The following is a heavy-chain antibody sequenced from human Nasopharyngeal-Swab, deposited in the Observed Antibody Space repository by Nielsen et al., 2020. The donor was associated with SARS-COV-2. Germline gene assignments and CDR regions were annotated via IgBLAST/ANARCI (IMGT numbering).Heavy chain of an antibody. CDR2: ISYDGSNK. CDR1: GFTFSSYG. J-gene: IGHJ6*02. D-gene: IGHD3-10*01. CDR3: AKDLIFGGFGDYPPPPYYYYGMDV. V-gene: IGHV3-30*18. Sequence: GGSLRLSCAASGFTFSSYGMHWVRQAPGKGLEWVAVISYDGSNKYYADSVKGRFPISRDNSKNTLYLQMNSLRAEDTAVYYCAKDLIFGGFGDYPPPPYYYYGMDVWGQGTTVTVSS.